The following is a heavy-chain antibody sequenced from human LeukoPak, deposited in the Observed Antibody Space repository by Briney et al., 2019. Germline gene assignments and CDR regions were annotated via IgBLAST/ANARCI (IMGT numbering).Heavy chain of an antibody. CDR2: IYYSGST. CDR3: ARRRLGYCTNGVCYTPRGVRYYYMDV. D-gene: IGHD2-8*01. V-gene: IGHV4-39*07. CDR1: GGSISSSSYY. Sequence: SETLSLTCTVSGGSISSSSYYWGWIRQPPGKGLEWIGSIYYSGSTYYNPSLKSRVTISVDTSKNQFSLKLSSVTAADTAVYYCARRRLGYCTNGVCYTPRGVRYYYMDVWGKGTTVTVSS. J-gene: IGHJ6*03.